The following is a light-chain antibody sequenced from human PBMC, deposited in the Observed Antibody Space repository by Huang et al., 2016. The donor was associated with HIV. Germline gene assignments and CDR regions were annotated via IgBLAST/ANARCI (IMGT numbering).Light chain of an antibody. CDR3: QQYNIYPYT. Sequence: DIQMTQSPSTLSASVGDRVTITCRASQSISSWLAWYQQKPGKAPELLIYDASSLESGVPSRVSGSGSGTEFTLTISSLQPDNFATYYCQQYNIYPYTFGQGTKLEIK. CDR1: QSISSW. J-gene: IGKJ2*01. CDR2: DAS. V-gene: IGKV1-5*01.